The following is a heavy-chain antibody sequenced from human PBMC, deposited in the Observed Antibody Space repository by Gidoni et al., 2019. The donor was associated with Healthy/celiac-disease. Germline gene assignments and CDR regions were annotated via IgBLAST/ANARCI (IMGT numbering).Heavy chain of an antibody. J-gene: IGHJ4*02. CDR1: GCSVSSGSYY. D-gene: IGHD4-17*01. V-gene: IGHV4-61*01. Sequence: QVQLQESGPGLVKPSETLSLTCTVSGCSVSSGSYYWSWIRQPPGKGLEWIGYIYYSGSTNYNPSLKSRVTISVDTSKNQFSLKLSSVTAADTAVYYCARGLMNYGDYVCYFDYWGQGTLVTVSS. CDR3: ARGLMNYGDYVCYFDY. CDR2: IYYSGST.